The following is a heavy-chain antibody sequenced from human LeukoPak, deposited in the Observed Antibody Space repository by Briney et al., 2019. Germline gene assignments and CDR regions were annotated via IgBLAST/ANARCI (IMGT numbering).Heavy chain of an antibody. CDR3: AIQNNWKAGYGMDV. J-gene: IGHJ6*02. V-gene: IGHV4-59*08. CDR1: GGSISSYY. D-gene: IGHD1-1*01. Sequence: TSETLSLTCTVSGGSISSYYWSWIRQPPGKGLEWIGYIYYSGSTNYNPSLKSRVTISVDTSKNQFSLKLSSVTAADTAVYYCAIQNNWKAGYGMDVWGQGTTVTVSS. CDR2: IYYSGST.